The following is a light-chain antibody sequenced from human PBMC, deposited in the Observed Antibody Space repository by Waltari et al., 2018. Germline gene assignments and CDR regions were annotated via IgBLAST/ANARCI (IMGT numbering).Light chain of an antibody. V-gene: IGKV3-20*01. J-gene: IGKJ2*01. CDR3: QQYGRSWNT. CDR1: QSVSSNY. Sequence: IVFTQYQGTLSLSPGDRATISCRASQSVSSNYLAWYQQRPGQAPRLLIHGSSSRATGIPDRFSGSGSGTDFTLTISRLEPEDFAVYYCQQYGRSWNTFGQGTKLEIK. CDR2: GSS.